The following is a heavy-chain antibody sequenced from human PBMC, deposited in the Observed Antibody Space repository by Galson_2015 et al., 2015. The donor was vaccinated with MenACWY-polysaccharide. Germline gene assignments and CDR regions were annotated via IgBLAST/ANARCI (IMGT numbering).Heavy chain of an antibody. CDR1: GYTFTSYG. J-gene: IGHJ4*02. CDR3: ARDWDDILTGYYSFPSFDY. CDR2: ISAYNGNT. D-gene: IGHD3-9*01. V-gene: IGHV1-18*01. Sequence: SCKASGYTFTSYGISWVRQAPGQGLEWMGWISAYNGNTNYAQKLQGRVTMTTDTSTSTAYMELRSLRSDDTAVYYCARDWDDILTGYYSFPSFDYWGQGTLVTVSS.